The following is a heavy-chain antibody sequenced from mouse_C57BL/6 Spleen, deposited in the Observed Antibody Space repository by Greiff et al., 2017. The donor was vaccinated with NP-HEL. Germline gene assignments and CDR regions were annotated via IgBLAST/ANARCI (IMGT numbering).Heavy chain of an antibody. J-gene: IGHJ3*01. D-gene: IGHD2-4*01. CDR2: INPNNGGT. CDR1: GYTFTDYN. CDR3: ARDDYDVLFAY. V-gene: IGHV1-18*01. Sequence: EVQVVESGPELVKPGASVKIPCKASGYTFTDYNMDWVKQSHGKSLEWIGDINPNNGGTIYNQKFKGKATLTVDKSSSTAYMELRSLTSEDTAVYYCARDDYDVLFAYWGQGTLVTVSA.